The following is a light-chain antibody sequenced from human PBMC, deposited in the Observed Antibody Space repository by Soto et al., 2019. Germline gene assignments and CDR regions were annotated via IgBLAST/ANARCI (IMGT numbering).Light chain of an antibody. V-gene: IGLV1-40*01. Sequence: QSVLTQPPSVSGAPGQRVTIPCTGCSSNIGAGCEVHWYQHLPGKAPKLLIYGNTNRPSGVPDRFSGSKSGTSASLAITGLQAEDEADYYCQSYDSSLSASYVFGGGTKVTVL. CDR1: SSNIGAGCE. CDR2: GNT. J-gene: IGLJ1*01. CDR3: QSYDSSLSASYV.